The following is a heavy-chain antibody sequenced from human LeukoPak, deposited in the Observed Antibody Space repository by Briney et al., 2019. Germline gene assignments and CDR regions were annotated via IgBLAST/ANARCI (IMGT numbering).Heavy chain of an antibody. J-gene: IGHJ3*02. CDR2: ISSSGSTI. CDR3: ARDPYDSSGYGAFDI. Sequence: GGSLRLSCAASGFTFSSYEMHWVRQAPGKGLEWVSYISSSGSTIYYADSVKGRFTMSRDNAENSLYLQVNSLRAEDTAVYYCARDPYDSSGYGAFDIWGQGTVVTVSS. CDR1: GFTFSSYE. D-gene: IGHD3-22*01. V-gene: IGHV3-48*03.